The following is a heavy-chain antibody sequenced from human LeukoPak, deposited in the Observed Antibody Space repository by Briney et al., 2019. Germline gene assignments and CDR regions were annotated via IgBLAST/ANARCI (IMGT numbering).Heavy chain of an antibody. D-gene: IGHD2-21*02. V-gene: IGHV3-49*03. J-gene: IGHJ4*02. Sequence: TGGSLRLSCAASGFTFGDYAMSWFRQAPGKGLEWVGFIRSKAYDETTDYAASVKGRFTISRDDSKSIAYLQMDSLKTEDTAVYYCTDYCGGDCQAPIVDSWGQGTLVTVSS. CDR3: TDYCGGDCQAPIVDS. CDR1: GFTFGDYA. CDR2: IRSKAYDETT.